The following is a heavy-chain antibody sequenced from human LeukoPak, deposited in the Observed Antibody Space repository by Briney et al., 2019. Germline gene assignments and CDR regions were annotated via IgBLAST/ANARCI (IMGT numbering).Heavy chain of an antibody. Sequence: GGSLRLSCPASGLTFSSYGMHWVRQAPGKGLEWVAVIWNDGSNKYYADSVKGRFTISRDNSKNTLYLQMNSLRAEDTAVYYCARIHSLYYYDSSGYGAFDIWGQGTMVTVSS. CDR3: ARIHSLYYYDSSGYGAFDI. D-gene: IGHD3-22*01. J-gene: IGHJ3*02. V-gene: IGHV3-33*01. CDR2: IWNDGSNK. CDR1: GLTFSSYG.